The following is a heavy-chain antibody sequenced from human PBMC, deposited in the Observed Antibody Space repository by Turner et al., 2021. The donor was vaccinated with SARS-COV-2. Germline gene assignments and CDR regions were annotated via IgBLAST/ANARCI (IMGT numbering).Heavy chain of an antibody. Sequence: QVQLVESGGGVVQPGRSLRLSCAAPGFSFRSYGMHWVRKAPGKGLEWVAVISYDGSNKYYAVSVKGRFTISRDNSKNTLYLQMNSLRAEDTAVYYCAKDGAPFLLDFGEPTFYFDYWGQGTLVTVSS. CDR1: GFSFRSYG. CDR3: AKDGAPFLLDFGEPTFYFDY. J-gene: IGHJ4*02. CDR2: ISYDGSNK. V-gene: IGHV3-30*18. D-gene: IGHD3-10*01.